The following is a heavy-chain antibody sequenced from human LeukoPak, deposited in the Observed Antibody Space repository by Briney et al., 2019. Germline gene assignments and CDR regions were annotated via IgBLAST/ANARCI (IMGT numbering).Heavy chain of an antibody. D-gene: IGHD3-22*01. CDR1: GFIFSSYH. CDR2: ISSSSSYI. Sequence: GGSLRLSCAASGFIFSSYHMNRVRQTPGKGLEWVSSISSSSSYIYYADSVKGRFTISRDNAKNSLYLQMNSLRAEDTAVYYCAILQGGAYYYDSSGYTFDYWGQGTLVTVSS. V-gene: IGHV3-21*01. J-gene: IGHJ4*02. CDR3: AILQGGAYYYDSSGYTFDY.